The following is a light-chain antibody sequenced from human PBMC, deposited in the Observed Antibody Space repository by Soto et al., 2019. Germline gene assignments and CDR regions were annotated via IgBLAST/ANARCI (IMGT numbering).Light chain of an antibody. CDR3: CSYAGSYTLV. CDR2: DVS. Sequence: QSALTQPRSVSGSPGXXXXISCTGTSSDVGGYNYVSWYQQHPGKAPKLMIYDVSKRPSGVPDRFSGSKSGNTASLTISGLQAEDEADYYCCSYAGSYTLVFGGGTKLTVL. V-gene: IGLV2-11*01. J-gene: IGLJ2*01. CDR1: SSDVGGYNY.